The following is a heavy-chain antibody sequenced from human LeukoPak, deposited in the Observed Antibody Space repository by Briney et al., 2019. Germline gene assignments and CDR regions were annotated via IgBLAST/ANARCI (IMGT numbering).Heavy chain of an antibody. CDR1: GYSFTSYW. CDR2: IYPGDSDT. V-gene: IGHV5-51*01. D-gene: IGHD6-25*01. Sequence: GESLKISCQGSGYSFTSYWIGWVRQMPGEGLEWMGIIYPGDSDTRYSPSFQGQVTISVDKSISTAYLQWSTLKASDTATYYCVRQTGPYAAHDSWGQGTLVTVSS. J-gene: IGHJ4*02. CDR3: VRQTGPYAAHDS.